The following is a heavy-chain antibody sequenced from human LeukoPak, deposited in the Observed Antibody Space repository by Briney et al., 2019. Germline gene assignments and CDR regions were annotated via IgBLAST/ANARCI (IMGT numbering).Heavy chain of an antibody. V-gene: IGHV3-23*01. CDR1: GFTFSSYA. D-gene: IGHD2-15*01. J-gene: IGHJ4*02. CDR2: ISGSGGST. Sequence: GGSLRLSCAASGFTFSSYAMSWVRQAPGKGLEWVSAISGSGGSTYYADSVKGRFTISRDNSKNTLYLQMSSLRAEDTAVYYCAKTAVTYCSGGSCYALDSWGQGTLVTVSS. CDR3: AKTAVTYCSGGSCYALDS.